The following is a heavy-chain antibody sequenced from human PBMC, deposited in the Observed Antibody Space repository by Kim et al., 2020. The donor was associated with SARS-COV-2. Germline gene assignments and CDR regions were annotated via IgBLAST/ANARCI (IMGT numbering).Heavy chain of an antibody. CDR2: NK. V-gene: IGHV3-30*02. D-gene: IGHD3-10*01. CDR3: AKDYYGSGSP. Sequence: NKYNADSVKGRFTISRDNSKNTLYLQMNSRRAEDTAVHYCAKDYYGSGSPWGQGTLVTVSS. J-gene: IGHJ5*02.